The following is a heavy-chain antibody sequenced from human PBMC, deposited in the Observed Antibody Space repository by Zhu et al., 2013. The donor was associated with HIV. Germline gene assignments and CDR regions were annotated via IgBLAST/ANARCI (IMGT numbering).Heavy chain of an antibody. V-gene: IGHV1-18*01. D-gene: IGHD6-13*01. CDR3: AREGGIAAISTGMDV. CDR1: SYSFTSHG. CDR2: ISVYNGHT. Sequence: QVQLVQSGAEVRKPGASVKVSCKASSYSFTSHGISWVRQAPGQGLEWMGWISVYNGHTNYAQKFQGRVTLTADTSTSTAYMELRNLRSDDTAVYYCAREGGIAAISTGMDVWGQGTTVIVSS. J-gene: IGHJ6*02.